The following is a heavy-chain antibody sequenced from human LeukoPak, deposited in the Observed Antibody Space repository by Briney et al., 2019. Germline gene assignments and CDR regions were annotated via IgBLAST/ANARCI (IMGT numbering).Heavy chain of an antibody. CDR2: IWFDGRNK. Sequence: PGGSLSLSCAATGFTFSNYGMHWVRQAPGPGLEWVAVIWFDGRNKNYADSVKGRFTISRDNSKNTLYLQMNSLRAEDTAVYYCARPLNEGAAFDIWGQGTMVTVSS. CDR1: GFTFSNYG. CDR3: ARPLNEGAAFDI. V-gene: IGHV3-33*01. D-gene: IGHD1-1*01. J-gene: IGHJ3*02.